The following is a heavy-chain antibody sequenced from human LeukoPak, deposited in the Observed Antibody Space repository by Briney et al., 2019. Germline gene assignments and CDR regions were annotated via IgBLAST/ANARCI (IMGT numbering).Heavy chain of an antibody. Sequence: SHTRSLTCAISADGVSSSTSVWSGISQSPSRGLEWLGRTYYRSKWKTDYAPSVRSRIRITPDTSRNQFSLQLNSVTRGDTAVYYCAREGAGAETAFDYCGQGNLVTVSS. CDR1: ADGVSSSTSV. J-gene: IGHJ4*02. V-gene: IGHV6-1*01. D-gene: IGHD2-21*02. CDR3: AREGAGAETAFDY. CDR2: TYYRSKWKT.